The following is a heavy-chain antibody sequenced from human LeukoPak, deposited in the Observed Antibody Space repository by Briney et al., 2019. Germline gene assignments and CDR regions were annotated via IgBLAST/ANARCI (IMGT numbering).Heavy chain of an antibody. J-gene: IGHJ3*02. D-gene: IGHD5-12*01. V-gene: IGHV4-4*07. CDR3: ARGKYILAACPGAFDI. CDR2: IYTSGST. Sequence: SETLSLTCTVSGGSISSYYWSWIRQPAGKGLEWIGRIYTSGSTNHNPSLKSRVTISVDKSKNQFSLKLSSVTAADTAVYYCARGKYILAACPGAFDIWGQGTMVTVSS. CDR1: GGSISSYY.